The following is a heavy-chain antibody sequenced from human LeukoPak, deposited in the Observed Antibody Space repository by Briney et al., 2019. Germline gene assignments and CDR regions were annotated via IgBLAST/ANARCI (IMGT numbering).Heavy chain of an antibody. CDR1: GGSISSSNW. CDR2: IYHSGST. D-gene: IGHD3-10*01. J-gene: IGHJ4*02. V-gene: IGHV4-4*02. CDR3: ARRPPQFTMVRGGSFDY. Sequence: PSGTLSLTCAVSGGSISSSNWWSWVRQPPGKGLEWIGEIYHSGSTNYNPSLKSRVTISVDKSKNQFSLKLSSVTAADTAVYYCARRPPQFTMVRGGSFDYWGQGTLVTVSS.